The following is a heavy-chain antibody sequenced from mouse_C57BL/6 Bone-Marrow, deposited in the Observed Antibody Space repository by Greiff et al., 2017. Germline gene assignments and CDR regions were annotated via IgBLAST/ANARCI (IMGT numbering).Heavy chain of an antibody. CDR3: ARKHYRNYWFAY. Sequence: QVQLQQSGPGLVQPSQSLSITCTVSGFSLTSYGVHWVRQSPGKGLEWLGVIWSGGSTDYNAAFISRLSISKDNSKSQVFFKMNSLQADETAIYYGARKHYRNYWFAYWGQGTLVTVSA. CDR2: IWSGGST. CDR1: GFSLTSYG. J-gene: IGHJ3*01. D-gene: IGHD2-5*01. V-gene: IGHV2-2*01.